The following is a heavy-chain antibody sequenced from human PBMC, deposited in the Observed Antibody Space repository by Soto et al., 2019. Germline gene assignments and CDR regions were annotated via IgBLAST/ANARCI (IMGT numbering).Heavy chain of an antibody. CDR1: GGSISNGDYY. J-gene: IGHJ4*02. CDR2: IYYSGST. CDR3: ARSMTTVVTLDY. Sequence: QVQLQESGPGLVKPSQTLSLTCTVSGGSISNGDYYWSWIRQPPGKGLEWIAYIYYSGSTYYNPSLKSRVTISVDTSKNQFSLKLSSVTAADTAVYYCARSMTTVVTLDYWGQGTLVTVSS. D-gene: IGHD4-17*01. V-gene: IGHV4-30-4*01.